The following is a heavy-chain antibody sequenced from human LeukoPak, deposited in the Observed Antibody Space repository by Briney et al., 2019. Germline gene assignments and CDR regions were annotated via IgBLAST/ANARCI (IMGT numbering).Heavy chain of an antibody. CDR2: ISAYNGNT. CDR3: ARVRTTYYDILTAYDLDY. V-gene: IGHV1-18*01. Sequence: ASVKVSCKASGGTFSSYAISWVRQAPGQGLEWMGWISAYNGNTNYAQKLQGRVTMTTDTSTSTAYMELRSLRSDDTAVYYCARVRTTYYDILTAYDLDYWGQGTLVTVSS. CDR1: GGTFSSYA. J-gene: IGHJ4*02. D-gene: IGHD3-9*01.